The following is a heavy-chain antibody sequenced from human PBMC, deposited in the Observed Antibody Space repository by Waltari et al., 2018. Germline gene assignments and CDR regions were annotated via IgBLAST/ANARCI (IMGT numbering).Heavy chain of an antibody. D-gene: IGHD5-12*01. CDR3: ARDFSSFSGYGFDY. V-gene: IGHV4-59*11. Sequence: QVQLQESGPGLVKPSETLSLTCTVSGGSIRSHYWSWIRQPPGKGLEWIGYIYYSGSTNYNPSLKSRVTISVDTSKNQFSLKLSSVTAADTAVYYCARDFSSFSGYGFDYWGQGTLVTVSS. J-gene: IGHJ4*02. CDR1: GGSIRSHY. CDR2: IYYSGST.